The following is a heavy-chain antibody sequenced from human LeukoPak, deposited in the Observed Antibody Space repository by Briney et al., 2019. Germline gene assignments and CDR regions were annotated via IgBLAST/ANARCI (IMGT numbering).Heavy chain of an antibody. D-gene: IGHD4-17*01. CDR3: ARDRFYGDYIGAFDI. Sequence: GGSLRLLCAASEHTHSLNYTLCATQAPGKGLEWVSDIYRRGSTYYADSVKGRFTISRDNSKNTLYLQMNSLRAEDTAVYYCARDRFYGDYIGAFDIWGQGTMVTVSS. V-gene: IGHV3-53*01. CDR1: EHTHSLNY. CDR2: IYRRGST. J-gene: IGHJ3*02.